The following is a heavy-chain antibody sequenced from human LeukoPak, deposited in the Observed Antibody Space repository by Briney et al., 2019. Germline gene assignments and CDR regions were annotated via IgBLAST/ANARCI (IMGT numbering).Heavy chain of an antibody. CDR2: IIPILGIA. CDR1: GGTFSSYA. V-gene: IGHV1-69*04. Sequence: SVKVSCKASGGTFSSYAISWVRQAPGQGLEWMGRIIPILGIANYAQKFQGRVTITADKSTSTAYMELSSLRSEDTAVYYCARPALPGAYGMDVWGQGTTVTVSS. D-gene: IGHD7-27*01. J-gene: IGHJ6*02. CDR3: ARPALPGAYGMDV.